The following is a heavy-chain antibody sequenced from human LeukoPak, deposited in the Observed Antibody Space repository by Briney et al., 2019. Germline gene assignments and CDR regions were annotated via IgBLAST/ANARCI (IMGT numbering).Heavy chain of an antibody. CDR3: ARGELTMVRGEFVDY. CDR1: GYTFTGYY. Sequence: ASVKVSCKASGYTFTGYYMHWVRQAPGQGLEWMGRINPNSGGTNYAQKFQGRVTMTSDTSISTAYMELSRLRSDDTAVYYCARGELTMVRGEFVDYWGQGTLVTVSS. CDR2: INPNSGGT. D-gene: IGHD3-10*01. V-gene: IGHV1-2*06. J-gene: IGHJ4*02.